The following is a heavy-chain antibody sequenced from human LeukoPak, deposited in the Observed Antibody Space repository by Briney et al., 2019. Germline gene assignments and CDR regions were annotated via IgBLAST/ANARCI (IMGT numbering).Heavy chain of an antibody. CDR1: GGTFSSYA. Sequence: SVKVSCKASGGTFSSYAISWVRQAPGQGLEWMGGIIPIFGTANYAQKFQGRVTITTDESTSTAYMELSSLRSEDTAVYYCASFIRFLEWLQDYYYMDVWSKGTTVTVSS. J-gene: IGHJ6*03. D-gene: IGHD3-3*01. V-gene: IGHV1-69*05. CDR3: ASFIRFLEWLQDYYYMDV. CDR2: IIPIFGTA.